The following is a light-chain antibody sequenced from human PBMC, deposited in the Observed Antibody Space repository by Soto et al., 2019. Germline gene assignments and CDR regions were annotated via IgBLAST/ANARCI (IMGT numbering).Light chain of an antibody. Sequence: SVLTQPPSASGTPGQRVTISCSGSSSNIGSNYVYWYQQLPGTAPKLLIYRNNQRPSGVPDRFSGSKSGTSASLAISGLRCEDEADYYCAAWDDSLSGHVVFGGGTKVTVL. CDR2: RNN. CDR1: SSNIGSNY. V-gene: IGLV1-47*01. J-gene: IGLJ2*01. CDR3: AAWDDSLSGHVV.